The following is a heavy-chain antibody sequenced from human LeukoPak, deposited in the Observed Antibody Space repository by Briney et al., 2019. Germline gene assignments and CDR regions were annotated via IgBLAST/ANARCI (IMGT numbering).Heavy chain of an antibody. D-gene: IGHD6-6*01. CDR3: ARVRGYSSSSGFDY. CDR1: GYTFTVYY. CDR2: INPNSGGT. V-gene: IGHV1-2*02. J-gene: IGHJ4*02. Sequence: ASVNVSCKASGYTFTVYYMHWVRQAPGQGLEWMGWINPNSGGTNYAQKFQVRATMTRDTSISTAYMELSRLRSDDTAVYYCARVRGYSSSSGFDYWGQGTLVTVSS.